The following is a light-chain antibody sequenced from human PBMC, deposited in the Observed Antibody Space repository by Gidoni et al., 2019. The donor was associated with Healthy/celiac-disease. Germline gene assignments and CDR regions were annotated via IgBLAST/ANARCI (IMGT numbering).Light chain of an antibody. J-gene: IGKJ5*01. CDR2: DAS. Sequence: EIVLTQSPATLSLSPGERATLSCRASQSVSSYLAWYQQKPGQAPRLLIYDASNRATGIPARFSGSWSGTDFPLPISSLEPEDFAVYYCQQRSNWPRTFGQGTRLEIK. V-gene: IGKV3-11*01. CDR1: QSVSSY. CDR3: QQRSNWPRT.